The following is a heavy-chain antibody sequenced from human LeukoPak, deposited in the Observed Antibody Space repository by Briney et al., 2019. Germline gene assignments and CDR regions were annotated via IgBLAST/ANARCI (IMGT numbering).Heavy chain of an antibody. D-gene: IGHD2-2*03. J-gene: IGHJ4*02. CDR2: INPGDSDT. V-gene: IGHV5-51*01. CDR1: GYTFTSYW. CDR3: ARWLGYCSSTSCYQPFDY. Sequence: GESLKISCKGSGYTFTSYWICWVRQMRGKGLEWMGIINPGDSDTRYSPSFQGQVTISADKSISTAYLQWSSLKASDTAMYYCARWLGYCSSTSCYQPFDYWGQGTLVTVSS.